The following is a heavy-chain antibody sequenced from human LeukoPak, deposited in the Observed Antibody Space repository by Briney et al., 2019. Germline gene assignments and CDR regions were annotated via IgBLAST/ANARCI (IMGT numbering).Heavy chain of an antibody. J-gene: IGHJ5*02. CDR3: AKEMYSSSSWDWFDP. Sequence: GGSLRLSCAASGFTFSSYGMHWVRQAPGKGLEWVAVISYDGSNKYYADSVKGRFIISRDNSKNTLYLQMNSLRAEDTAVYYCAKEMYSSSSWDWFDPWGQGTLVTVSS. D-gene: IGHD6-6*01. CDR2: ISYDGSNK. V-gene: IGHV3-30*18. CDR1: GFTFSSYG.